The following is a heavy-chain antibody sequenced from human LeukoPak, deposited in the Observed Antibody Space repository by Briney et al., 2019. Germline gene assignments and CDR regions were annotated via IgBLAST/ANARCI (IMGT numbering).Heavy chain of an antibody. Sequence: PSETLCLTCTVSGGSVSSASYYWTWIRQPPGKGLECIGYISDSGGTNYNPSLKSRVTISVDTSKNQFSLKLTSVTAADTAVYYCARDAVRGDGYNYDSWGQRPVVTVSS. J-gene: IGHJ5*01. CDR3: ARDAVRGDGYNYDS. CDR1: GGSVSSASYY. D-gene: IGHD5-24*01. V-gene: IGHV4-61*01. CDR2: ISDSGGT.